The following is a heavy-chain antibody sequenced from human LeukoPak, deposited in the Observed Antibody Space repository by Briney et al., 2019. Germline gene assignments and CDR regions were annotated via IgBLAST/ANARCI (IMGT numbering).Heavy chain of an antibody. J-gene: IGHJ4*02. V-gene: IGHV1-69*05. CDR3: ARVTYYYDSSGYYYPMDY. CDR1: GGTFSSYA. Sequence: SVKVSCKASGGTFSSYAISWVRQAPGQGLEWMGGIIPIFGTANCAQKFQGRVTITTDESTSTAYMELSSLRSEDTAVSYCARVTYYYDSSGYYYPMDYWGQGTLVTVSS. CDR2: IIPIFGTA. D-gene: IGHD3-22*01.